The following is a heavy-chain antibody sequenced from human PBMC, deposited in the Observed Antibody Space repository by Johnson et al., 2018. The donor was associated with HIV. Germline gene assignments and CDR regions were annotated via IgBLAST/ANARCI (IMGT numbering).Heavy chain of an antibody. V-gene: IGHV3-30*04. Sequence: VQLVESGGGVVQPGRSLRLSCAASGFTFSSYAMHWVRQAPGKGLEWVAVISYDGSDKYYADSVKGRFTISRDNSKNTLYLQMNSLRAEYTAVYYCAKDLGSQFLWFFRDGFDVWGQGTRVTVSS. CDR2: ISYDGSDK. CDR3: AKDLGSQFLWFFRDGFDV. D-gene: IGHD3-10*01. J-gene: IGHJ3*01. CDR1: GFTFSSYA.